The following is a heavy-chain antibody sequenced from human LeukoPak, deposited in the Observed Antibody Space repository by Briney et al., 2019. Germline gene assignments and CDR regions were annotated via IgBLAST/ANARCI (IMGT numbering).Heavy chain of an antibody. J-gene: IGHJ3*02. CDR3: AKDRLTLSAFDI. D-gene: IGHD3-16*01. CDR2: ISGSGSNT. Sequence: GGSLRLSCVVFGFTFSSYGMSWVRQAPGKGLEWVSAISGSGSNTYYADSVKGRFTISRDNSKNTLYLQMNSLRAEDTAVYSCAKDRLTLSAFDIWGQGTMVIVSS. V-gene: IGHV3-23*01. CDR1: GFTFSSYG.